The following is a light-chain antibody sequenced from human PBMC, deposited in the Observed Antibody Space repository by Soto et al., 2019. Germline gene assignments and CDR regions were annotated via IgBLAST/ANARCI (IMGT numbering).Light chain of an antibody. CDR1: QSLNRN. V-gene: IGKV3D-15*01. J-gene: IGKJ3*01. Sequence: EILMTQSPATLSVSPGERATLSCRASQSLNRNLAWYQQKPGQAPRLIIYGASTRASGIPARFSGSGSGTEFTLTISSLQSEVFALYYCQHYNDWPPAFTFGPGTKVDL. CDR3: QHYNDWPPAFT. CDR2: GAS.